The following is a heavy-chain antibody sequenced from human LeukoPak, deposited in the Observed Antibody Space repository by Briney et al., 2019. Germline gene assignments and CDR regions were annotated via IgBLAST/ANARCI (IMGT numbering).Heavy chain of an antibody. Sequence: SETLSLTCTVSGGSISSSSYYWGWIRQPPGKGLEWIGSIYYSGSTYYNPSLKSRVTISVDTSKNQFSLKLSSVTAADTAAYYCARSMKAYCGGDCYYTCWYFDLWGRGTLVTVSS. CDR2: IYYSGST. CDR3: ARSMKAYCGGDCYYTCWYFDL. V-gene: IGHV4-39*01. CDR1: GGSISSSSYY. J-gene: IGHJ2*01. D-gene: IGHD2-21*02.